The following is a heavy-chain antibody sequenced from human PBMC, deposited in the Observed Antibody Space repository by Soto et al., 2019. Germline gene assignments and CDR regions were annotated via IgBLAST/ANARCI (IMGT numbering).Heavy chain of an antibody. Sequence: KASETLSLTCTVSGGSISSGGYYWSWIRQHPGKGLEWIGYIYYSGSTYYNPSLKSRVTISVDTSKNQFSLKLSSVTAADTAVYYCARLYCSGGSCYSGFDPWGQGTLVTVSS. J-gene: IGHJ5*02. V-gene: IGHV4-31*03. D-gene: IGHD2-15*01. CDR3: ARLYCSGGSCYSGFDP. CDR1: GGSISSGGYY. CDR2: IYYSGST.